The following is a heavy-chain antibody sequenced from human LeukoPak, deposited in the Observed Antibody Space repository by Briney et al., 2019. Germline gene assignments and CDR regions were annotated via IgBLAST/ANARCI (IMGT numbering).Heavy chain of an antibody. CDR1: GGSFSGYY. Sequence: PSETLSLTCAVYGGSFSGYYWSWIRQPPGKGLEWIGEINHSGSTNYNPSLKSRVTISVDTSKNQFSLKLSSVTAADTAVYYCAKSLYPDAFDIWGPGTMVTVS. CDR3: AKSLYPDAFDI. D-gene: IGHD2-8*01. J-gene: IGHJ3*02. V-gene: IGHV4-34*01. CDR2: INHSGST.